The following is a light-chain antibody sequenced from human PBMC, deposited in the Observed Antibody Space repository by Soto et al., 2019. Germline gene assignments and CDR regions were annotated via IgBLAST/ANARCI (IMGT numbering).Light chain of an antibody. CDR2: GAS. Sequence: EIVLTQSPATLSVSPGERATLSCRASQSVSNNLAWYQQKPGQAPRLLIYGASTRVTGIPARFSGSGSGTEFTLTISSLQSEDFAVYYCQQYKNGWTFGQGTKVDI. CDR3: QQYKNGWT. CDR1: QSVSNN. V-gene: IGKV3-15*01. J-gene: IGKJ1*01.